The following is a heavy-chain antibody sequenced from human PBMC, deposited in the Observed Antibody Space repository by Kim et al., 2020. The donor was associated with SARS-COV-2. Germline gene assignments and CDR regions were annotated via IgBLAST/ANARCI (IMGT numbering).Heavy chain of an antibody. D-gene: IGHD3-10*01. CDR3: ARYRHYYGSGSFDY. CDR2: ISYDGSNK. Sequence: GGSLRLSCAASGFTFSSYAMHWVRQAPGKGLEWVAVISYDGSNKYYADSVKGRFTISRDNSKNTLYLQMNSLIAEDTAVYYCARYRHYYGSGSFDYWGQGTLVTVSS. CDR1: GFTFSSYA. J-gene: IGHJ4*02. V-gene: IGHV3-30*04.